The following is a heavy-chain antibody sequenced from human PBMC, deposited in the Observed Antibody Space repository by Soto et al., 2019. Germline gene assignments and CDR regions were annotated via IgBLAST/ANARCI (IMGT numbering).Heavy chain of an antibody. Sequence: PGGSLRLSCAASGFTLSSYGMHWVRQAPGKGLEWVAVISYDGSNKYYADSVKGRFTISRDNSKNTLYLQMNSLRAEDTAVYYCAKDGGEGGMDVWGQGTTVTVSS. V-gene: IGHV3-30*18. CDR2: ISYDGSNK. J-gene: IGHJ6*02. D-gene: IGHD3-16*01. CDR3: AKDGGEGGMDV. CDR1: GFTLSSYG.